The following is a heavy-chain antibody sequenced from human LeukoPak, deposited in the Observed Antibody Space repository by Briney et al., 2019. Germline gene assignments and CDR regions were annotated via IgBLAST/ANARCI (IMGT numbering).Heavy chain of an antibody. CDR3: ARHSVSGRGDERRFDY. J-gene: IGHJ4*02. D-gene: IGHD3-10*01. Sequence: ASMKVSCKASGYTFTGYYMHWVRQAPGQGLEWMGWINPNSGGTNYAQKFQGRVTMTRDTSISTAYMELSRLRSDDTAVYYCARHSVSGRGDERRFDYWGQGTLVTVSS. V-gene: IGHV1-2*02. CDR1: GYTFTGYY. CDR2: INPNSGGT.